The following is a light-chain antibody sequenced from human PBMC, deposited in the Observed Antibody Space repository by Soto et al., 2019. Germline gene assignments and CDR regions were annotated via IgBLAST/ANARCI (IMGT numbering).Light chain of an antibody. CDR2: DAS. J-gene: IGKJ2*01. V-gene: IGKV3-11*01. CDR1: QSISNY. CDR3: QQYNNWPPMYT. Sequence: EIVLTQSPVTLSLSPGERATLSCRASQSISNYLTWYQQKPGQAPRLLIYDASNRATGIPARFSGSGSGTDFTLTISSLEPEDFAVYYCQQYNNWPPMYTFGQGTKLEIK.